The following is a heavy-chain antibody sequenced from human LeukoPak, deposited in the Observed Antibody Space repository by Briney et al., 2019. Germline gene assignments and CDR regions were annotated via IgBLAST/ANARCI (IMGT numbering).Heavy chain of an antibody. Sequence: ASVKVSCKASGYTFTSYAMNWVRQAPGQGLAWMGGIIPIFGTANYAQKFQGRVTITADESTSTAYMELSSLRSEDTAVYYCARGPSRLEQLAQHFDYWGQGTLVTVSS. J-gene: IGHJ4*02. CDR1: GYTFTSYA. D-gene: IGHD6-6*01. V-gene: IGHV1-69*13. CDR3: ARGPSRLEQLAQHFDY. CDR2: IIPIFGTA.